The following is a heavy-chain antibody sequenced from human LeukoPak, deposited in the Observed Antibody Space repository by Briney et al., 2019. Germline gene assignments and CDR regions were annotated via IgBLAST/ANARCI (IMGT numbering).Heavy chain of an antibody. J-gene: IGHJ4*02. V-gene: IGHV4-30-4*01. D-gene: IGHD6-13*01. CDR2: IYYSGST. Sequence: SETLSLTCTVSGGSISSGDYYWSWLRQPPGKGLEWIGYIYYSGSTYYNPSLKSRVTISVDTSKNQFSLKLSSVTAADTAVYYCARSSWYTEIDYWGQGTLVTVSS. CDR3: ARSSWYTEIDY. CDR1: GGSISSGDYY.